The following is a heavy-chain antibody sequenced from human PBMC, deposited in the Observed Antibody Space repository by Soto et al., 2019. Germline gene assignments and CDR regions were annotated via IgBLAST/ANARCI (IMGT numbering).Heavy chain of an antibody. CDR1: GYSLTSYW. CDR3: ARYCTNGVCYTGYGMDV. CDR2: IYPGDSDT. D-gene: IGHD2-8*01. V-gene: IGHV5-51*01. Sequence: GESLRVSWKGSGYSLTSYWIGWVRQMPGKGLEWMGIIYPGDSDTRYSPSFQGQVTISADKSISTAYLQWSSLKASDTAMYYCARYCTNGVCYTGYGMDVCGQGTTVTVS. J-gene: IGHJ6*02.